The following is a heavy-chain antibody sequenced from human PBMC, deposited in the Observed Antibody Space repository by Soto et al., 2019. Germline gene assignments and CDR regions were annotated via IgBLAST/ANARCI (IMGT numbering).Heavy chain of an antibody. D-gene: IGHD6-19*01. CDR1: GGTFSSYA. J-gene: IGHJ6*02. Sequence: GASVKVSCKASGGTFSSYAISWVRQAPGQGLEWMGGIIPIFGTANYAQKFQGRVTITADESTSTAYMELSSLRSEDTAVYYCAKGDGSSGWGYYYYGMDVWGQGTTVTVSS. CDR3: AKGDGSSGWGYYYYGMDV. V-gene: IGHV1-69*13. CDR2: IIPIFGTA.